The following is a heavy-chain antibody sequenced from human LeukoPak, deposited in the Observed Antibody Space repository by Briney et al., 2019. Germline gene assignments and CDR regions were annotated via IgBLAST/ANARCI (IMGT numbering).Heavy chain of an antibody. D-gene: IGHD3-10*01. CDR1: GFTFSSYS. Sequence: GGSLRLSCAASGFTFSSYSMNWVRQAPGKGLEWVSSISSSSSYIYYADSVKGRFTISGDNAKNSLYLQMNSLRAEDTAVYYCARDGDGSGSYFDENVFEDWFDPWGQGTLVTVSS. CDR3: ARDGDGSGSYFDENVFEDWFDP. CDR2: ISSSSSYI. J-gene: IGHJ5*02. V-gene: IGHV3-21*01.